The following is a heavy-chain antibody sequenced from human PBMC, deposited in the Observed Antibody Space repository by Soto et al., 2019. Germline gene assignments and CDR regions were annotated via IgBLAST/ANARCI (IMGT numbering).Heavy chain of an antibody. CDR3: ARDLLEYYDSSGYKGALGLIGY. CDR1: GGTFSSYA. D-gene: IGHD3-22*01. CDR2: IIPIFGTA. Sequence: SVEVSCRASGGTFSSYAISWVRRAPGQGLEWMGGIIPIFGTANYAQRFQGRVTSTADRSASTVYMELSSLRSEDTAVYYCARDLLEYYDSSGYKGALGLIGYWGQGTLVTVS. V-gene: IGHV1-69*06. J-gene: IGHJ4*02.